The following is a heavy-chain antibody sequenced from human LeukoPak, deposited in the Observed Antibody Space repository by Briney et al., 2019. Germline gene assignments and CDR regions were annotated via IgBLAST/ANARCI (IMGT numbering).Heavy chain of an antibody. D-gene: IGHD3-10*01. CDR2: INPSGGST. Sequence: GASVKVSCKASGYTFTSYYMHWVRQAPGQGLEWMGIINPSGGSTSYAQKFQGRVTMTRDTSTSTVYMELSSLRSEDTAVYYCARGPRAPYYYGSGSYYPSPNKYYFDYWGQGNLVTVSS. J-gene: IGHJ4*02. CDR3: ARGPRAPYYYGSGSYYPSPNKYYFDY. CDR1: GYTFTSYY. V-gene: IGHV1-46*03.